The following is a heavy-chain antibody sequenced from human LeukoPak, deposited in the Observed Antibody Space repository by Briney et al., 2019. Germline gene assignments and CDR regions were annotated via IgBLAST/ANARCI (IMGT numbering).Heavy chain of an antibody. V-gene: IGHV4-34*01. J-gene: IGHJ4*02. Sequence: SETLSLTCAVNGGSLSGYYWSWIRKPPGKGLEWIGEINHSGSTNYNPSLKSRVTISVDTSKNQLSLKLSSMTAADTAVYYCARQWLVSPLFDYWGQGTLVTVSS. CDR1: GGSLSGYY. D-gene: IGHD6-19*01. CDR2: INHSGST. CDR3: ARQWLVSPLFDY.